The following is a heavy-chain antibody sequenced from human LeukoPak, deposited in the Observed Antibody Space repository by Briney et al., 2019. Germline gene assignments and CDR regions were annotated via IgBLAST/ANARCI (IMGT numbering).Heavy chain of an antibody. D-gene: IGHD2-2*01. CDR3: ARLMLPAAKGAFDI. CDR2: INTSGSL. V-gene: IGHV4-61*02. CDR1: GGSISSGSYY. Sequence: SQTLFLTCTVSGGSISSGSYYWSWIRQPAGKGLEWIGRINTSGSLNYNPSLKSRVTISVDTSKNQFSLKLSSVTAADTAVYYCARLMLPAAKGAFDIWGQGTMVTVSS. J-gene: IGHJ3*02.